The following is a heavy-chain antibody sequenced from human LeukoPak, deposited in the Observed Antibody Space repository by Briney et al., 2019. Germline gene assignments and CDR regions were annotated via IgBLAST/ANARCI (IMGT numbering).Heavy chain of an antibody. CDR2: IYYSGST. CDR1: GGSISSGDYY. CDR3: ARDLGYCTNGVCSAGYYGMDV. J-gene: IGHJ6*02. V-gene: IGHV4-30-4*01. Sequence: SQTLSLTCTVSGGSISSGDYYWSWIRQPPGKGLEWIGYIYYSGSTYYNPSLKSRVTISVDTSKNQFSLKLSSVTAADTAVYYCARDLGYCTNGVCSAGYYGMDVWGQGTTVTVSS. D-gene: IGHD2-8*01.